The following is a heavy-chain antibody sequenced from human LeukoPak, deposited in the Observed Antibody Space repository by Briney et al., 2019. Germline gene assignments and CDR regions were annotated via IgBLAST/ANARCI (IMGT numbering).Heavy chain of an antibody. Sequence: GGSLRLSCAASGFSFSSYWMHWVRQAPGKGPVWVSLISNDESTIIYAASVKGRFTISRDNAKNTLYLQMSSRRAEDTAVYYCASSRGYNSGYWVRELPPSPIDWGQGTLVTVSS. CDR2: ISNDESTI. V-gene: IGHV3-74*01. D-gene: IGHD5-18*01. CDR3: ASSRGYNSGYWVRELPPSPID. CDR1: GFSFSSYW. J-gene: IGHJ4*02.